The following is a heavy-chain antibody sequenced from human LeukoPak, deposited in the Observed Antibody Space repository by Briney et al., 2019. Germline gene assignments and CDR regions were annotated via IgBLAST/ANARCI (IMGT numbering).Heavy chain of an antibody. Sequence: GRSLRLSCAASGFTFSSYGMHWVRQAPGKGLEWVAVISYDGSNTYYADSVKGRFTISRDDSKNMLYLQMNSLRAEDTAVYYCAKPYYYGSRSYMDYWGQGTLVTVSS. D-gene: IGHD3-10*01. CDR1: GFTFSSYG. CDR3: AKPYYYGSRSYMDY. V-gene: IGHV3-30*18. CDR2: ISYDGSNT. J-gene: IGHJ4*02.